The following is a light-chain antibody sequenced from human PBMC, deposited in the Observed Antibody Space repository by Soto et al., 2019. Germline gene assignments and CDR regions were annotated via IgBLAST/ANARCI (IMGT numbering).Light chain of an antibody. J-gene: IGKJ1*01. V-gene: IGKV3-11*01. Sequence: EIVLTQSPATLTLSPGERATLSCRASQSVSSYLLCYQQKPGQAPRLLIYDASNRATGIPARFSGSGSETDFTLTISSLQSEDFAVYYCHQYNFWPTFGQGTKV. CDR3: HQYNFWPT. CDR1: QSVSSY. CDR2: DAS.